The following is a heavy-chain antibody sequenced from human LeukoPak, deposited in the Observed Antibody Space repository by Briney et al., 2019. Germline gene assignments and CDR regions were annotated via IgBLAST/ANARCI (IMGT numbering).Heavy chain of an antibody. D-gene: IGHD3-9*01. CDR3: ARVPFDSFGYFDY. J-gene: IGHJ4*02. V-gene: IGHV1-3*01. CDR1: GYTFTSYA. CDR2: INAGNGNT. Sequence: ASVKVSCKASGYTFTSYAMHWVRQAPGQRLEWMGWINAGNGNTKYSQKFQGRVTITRDTSASTAYMELSSLRSEDTAVYYCARVPFDSFGYFDYWGQGTLVTVSS.